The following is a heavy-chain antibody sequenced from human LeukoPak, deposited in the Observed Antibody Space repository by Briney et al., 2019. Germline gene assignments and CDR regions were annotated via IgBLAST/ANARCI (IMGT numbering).Heavy chain of an antibody. J-gene: IGHJ4*02. D-gene: IGHD6-19*01. Sequence: SETLSLTCAVYGGSFSDYYWSWIRQPPGKGLEWIGEINHSGSTNYNPSLKSRVTISVDTSKNQFSLKLSSVTAADTAVYYCARGSIAVAGTFDYWGQGTLVTVSS. CDR1: GGSFSDYY. CDR2: INHSGST. CDR3: ARGSIAVAGTFDY. V-gene: IGHV4-34*01.